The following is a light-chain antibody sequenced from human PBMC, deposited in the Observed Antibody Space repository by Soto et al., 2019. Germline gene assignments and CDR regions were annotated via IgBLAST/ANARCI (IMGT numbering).Light chain of an antibody. CDR2: DAS. CDR3: QQYDSSPRT. CDR1: QSVISSY. Sequence: ELRQSPGILSLSPGERATLSCRASQSVISSYLAWYQQKPGQAPRLLIYDASNRATGIPARFSGSGSGTDFTLTISRLEPEDFAVYYCQQYDSSPRTFGQGTKVDI. J-gene: IGKJ1*01. V-gene: IGKV3-20*01.